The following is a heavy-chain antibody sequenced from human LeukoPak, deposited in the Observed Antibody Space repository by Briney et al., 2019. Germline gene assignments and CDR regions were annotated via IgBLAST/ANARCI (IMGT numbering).Heavy chain of an antibody. V-gene: IGHV4-59*01. D-gene: IGHD1-26*01. Sequence: SETLSLTCTVSGGPISSYYWSWIRQPPGKGLEWIGYIYYSGSTNYNPSLKSRVTISVDTSKNQFSLKLSSVTAADTAVYYCARDPSGSYVFDYWGQGTLVTVSS. CDR1: GGPISSYY. CDR3: ARDPSGSYVFDY. CDR2: IYYSGST. J-gene: IGHJ4*02.